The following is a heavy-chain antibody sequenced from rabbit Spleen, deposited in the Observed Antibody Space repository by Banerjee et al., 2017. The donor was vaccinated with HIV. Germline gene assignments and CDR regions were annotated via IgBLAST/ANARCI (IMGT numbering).Heavy chain of an antibody. CDR3: ARNYVNTFDP. CDR2: IDSSDGDT. J-gene: IGHJ2*01. D-gene: IGHD1-1*01. CDR1: GVSFSSSSY. Sequence: QSLEESGGDLVKPGASLTLTCKASGVSFSSSSYMCWVRQAPGKGLEWIACIDSSDGDTDYANWPKGRFTISKASSTTVTLQMTSLTAADTATYFCARNYVNTFDPWGPGTLVTVS. V-gene: IGHV1S40*01.